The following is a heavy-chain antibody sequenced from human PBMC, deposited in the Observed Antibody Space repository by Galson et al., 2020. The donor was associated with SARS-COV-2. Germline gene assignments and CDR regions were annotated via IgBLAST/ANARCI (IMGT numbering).Heavy chain of an antibody. CDR2: ISWTSGSI. Sequence: GGSLRLSCAASGFTFDDYAMHWVRQAPGKGLEWVSGISWTSGSIGYADSVKGRFTISRDNAKNSLYLQMNSLRAEDTALYYCAKDIVGYCSSTSCLGGLDYWGQGTLVTVSS. D-gene: IGHD2-2*01. J-gene: IGHJ4*02. V-gene: IGHV3-9*01. CDR3: AKDIVGYCSSTSCLGGLDY. CDR1: GFTFDDYA.